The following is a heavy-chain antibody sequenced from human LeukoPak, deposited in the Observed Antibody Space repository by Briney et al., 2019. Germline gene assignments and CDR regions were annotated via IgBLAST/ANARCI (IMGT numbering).Heavy chain of an antibody. CDR2: IYTSGST. CDR3: ATRPDGPGWFDP. CDR1: GGSISSYY. Sequence: SETLSLTCTVSGGSISSYYWIWIRQPAGKGLEWIGRIYTSGSTNYNPSLKSRVTMSVDTSKNQFSLKLSSVTAADTAVYYCATRPDGPGWFDPWGQGTLVTVSS. D-gene: IGHD2-8*01. V-gene: IGHV4-4*07. J-gene: IGHJ5*02.